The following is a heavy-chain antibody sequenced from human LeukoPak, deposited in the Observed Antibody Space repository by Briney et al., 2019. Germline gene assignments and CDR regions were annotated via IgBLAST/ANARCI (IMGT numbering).Heavy chain of an antibody. J-gene: IGHJ4*02. CDR1: GGSISSRSYY. D-gene: IGHD3-10*01. V-gene: IGHV4-39*01. CDR2: IDYSGIT. CDR3: ARLYGSGSYYNY. Sequence: SETLSLTCTVSGGSISSRSYYWGWIRQPPGRGLEWIGSIDYSGITYYNPSLKSRVTLSVDTSRNQFSLRLNSVTAADTAVYYCARLYGSGSYYNYWGQGTLVTVSS.